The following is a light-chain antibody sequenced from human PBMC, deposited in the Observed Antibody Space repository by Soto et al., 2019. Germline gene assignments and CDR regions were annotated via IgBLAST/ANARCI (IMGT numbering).Light chain of an antibody. J-gene: IGKJ3*01. CDR2: GVS. CDR1: QSVSYTC. Sequence: EIVLTQSPGTLSFSPGERATLTCRASQSVSYTCLAWYQQKPGQAPRLLIYGVSSRATGIPDRFSGSGSGTDLTLTISLLEPEYFAVYYCQQYGDSPFTFGPGTKVDLQ. CDR3: QQYGDSPFT. V-gene: IGKV3-20*01.